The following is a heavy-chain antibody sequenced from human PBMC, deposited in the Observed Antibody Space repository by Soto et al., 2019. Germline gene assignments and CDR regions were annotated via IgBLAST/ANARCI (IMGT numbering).Heavy chain of an antibody. CDR2: IGTSGSYI. CDR3: VKDKKYDILSAWDALDI. CDR1: GFIFSRYS. D-gene: IGHD3-9*01. V-gene: IGHV3-21*04. Sequence: PGGSLRLSCAVSGFIFSRYSMNWVRQAPGKGLEWVSSIGTSGSYIYYADPVKGRFTNSRDNSKNTLHLQMNNLRAEDTAIYYCVKDKKYDILSAWDALDIWGHGTLVTVSS. J-gene: IGHJ3*02.